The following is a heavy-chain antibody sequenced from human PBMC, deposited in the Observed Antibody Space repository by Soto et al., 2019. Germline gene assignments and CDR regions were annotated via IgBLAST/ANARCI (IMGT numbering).Heavy chain of an antibody. CDR1: GYTFTSYA. CDR2: INAGNGNT. Sequence: ASVKVSCRAAGYTFTSYAMHWVRQAPGQRLEWMGWINAGNGNTKYSQKFQGRVTITRDTSASTAYMELSSLRSEDTAVYYCARRGSGWNFDYWGQGTLVPVSS. V-gene: IGHV1-3*01. CDR3: ARRGSGWNFDY. J-gene: IGHJ4*02. D-gene: IGHD6-19*01.